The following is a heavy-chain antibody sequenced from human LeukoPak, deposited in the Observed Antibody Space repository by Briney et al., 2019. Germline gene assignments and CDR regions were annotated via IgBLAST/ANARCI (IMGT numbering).Heavy chain of an antibody. D-gene: IGHD2-2*01. Sequence: GSLRLSCAASGFTFSSYSMNWVRQPPGKGLEWVGEINHSGSTNYNPSLKSRVTISVDTSKNQFSLNLISVTAAGTAVYYCARHREYCSNITCYPFDFDYWGQGTLVTVSS. CDR1: GFTFSSYS. V-gene: IGHV4-34*01. CDR2: INHSGST. CDR3: ARHREYCSNITCYPFDFDY. J-gene: IGHJ4*02.